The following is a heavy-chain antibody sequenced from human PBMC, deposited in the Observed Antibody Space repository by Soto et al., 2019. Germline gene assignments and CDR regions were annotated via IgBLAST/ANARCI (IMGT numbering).Heavy chain of an antibody. CDR2: IIPILGIA. J-gene: IGHJ3*02. CDR1: GGTFSSYT. Sequence: ASVKVSCKASGGTFSSYTISWVRQAPGQGLEWMGRIIPILGIANYAQKFQGRVTITAAKSTRTAYMELSSLRSGDTAVYYCARSIAVAGGGAFDIWGQGTMVTVSS. D-gene: IGHD6-19*01. CDR3: ARSIAVAGGGAFDI. V-gene: IGHV1-69*02.